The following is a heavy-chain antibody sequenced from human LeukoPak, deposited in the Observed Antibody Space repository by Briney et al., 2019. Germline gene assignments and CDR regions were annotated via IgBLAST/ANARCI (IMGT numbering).Heavy chain of an antibody. CDR2: IKEDGSEK. CDR3: ARDSSGYQ. Sequence: GALRLSCAASGFTFSTYWMSWVRQAPGKGLEWVANIKEDGSEKYYGDSVKGRFTISRDNAKNSLYLQMNSLRAEDTAVYYCARDSSGYQWGQGTLVTVSS. V-gene: IGHV3-7*01. D-gene: IGHD3-22*01. CDR1: GFTFSTYW. J-gene: IGHJ4*02.